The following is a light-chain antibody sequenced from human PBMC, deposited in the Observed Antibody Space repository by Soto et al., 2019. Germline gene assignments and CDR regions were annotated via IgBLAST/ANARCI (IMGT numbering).Light chain of an antibody. Sequence: ELVLTQSPGTLSLSSGERATLXXRTSQSVSSNFLAWYQQRPGQAPRXXIYGASNRATGSPDRFSGSGSGTDFTLTISRLEPEDFAVYYCQQYGSAPRTFGQGTKVDIK. CDR2: GAS. V-gene: IGKV3-20*01. CDR3: QQYGSAPRT. CDR1: QSVSSNF. J-gene: IGKJ1*01.